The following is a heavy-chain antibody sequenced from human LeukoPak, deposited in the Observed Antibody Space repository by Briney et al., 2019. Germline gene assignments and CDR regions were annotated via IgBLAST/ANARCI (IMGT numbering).Heavy chain of an antibody. CDR3: ARLSDYYDSSGPIDY. CDR2: IYYSGST. V-gene: IGHV4-59*08. Sequence: KPSETLSLTCTVSGGSISSYYWSWIRQPPGKGLEWIGYIYYSGSTNYNPSLKSRVTISVDTSKNQFSLKLSSVTAADTAVYYCARLSDYYDSSGPIDYWGQGTLVTVSS. J-gene: IGHJ4*02. CDR1: GGSISSYY. D-gene: IGHD3-22*01.